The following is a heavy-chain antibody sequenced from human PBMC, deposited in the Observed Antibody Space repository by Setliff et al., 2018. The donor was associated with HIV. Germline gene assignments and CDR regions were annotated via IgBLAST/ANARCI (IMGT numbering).Heavy chain of an antibody. D-gene: IGHD4-17*01. J-gene: IGHJ4*02. Sequence: RASVKVSCKASGYIFTNYYIHWVRQAPGQGLEWMGLINPSGGRTSYAQKFQGRLTMTRDTSRSTVYMELSSLRSEDTAVYYCARSPGDYLFDYWGQGTLVTVSS. CDR1: GYIFTNYY. CDR2: INPSGGRT. V-gene: IGHV1-46*01. CDR3: ARSPGDYLFDY.